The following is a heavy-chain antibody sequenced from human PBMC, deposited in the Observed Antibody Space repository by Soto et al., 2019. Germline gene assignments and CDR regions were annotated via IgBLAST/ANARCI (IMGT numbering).Heavy chain of an antibody. CDR2: ISGSGGST. CDR1: GFTFSSYA. CDR3: ARSITDYYDSSGYYDDY. V-gene: IGHV3-23*01. J-gene: IGHJ4*02. Sequence: PGGSLRLSCAASGFTFSSYAMRWVRQAPVKGLEWVSAISGSGGSTYYADSVKGRFTISRDNAKNSLYLQMNSLRAEDTAVYYCARSITDYYDSSGYYDDYWGQGTLVTVSS. D-gene: IGHD3-22*01.